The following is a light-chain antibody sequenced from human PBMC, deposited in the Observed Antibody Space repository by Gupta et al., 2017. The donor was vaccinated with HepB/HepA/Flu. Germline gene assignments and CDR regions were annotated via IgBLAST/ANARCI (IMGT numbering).Light chain of an antibody. CDR3: QQSYRTPHT. CDR1: QRISGC. J-gene: IGKJ1*01. Sequence: DIQMTQSPSTLSASVGDRVTITCRASQRISGCLDWYQQKPGKAPQLLIYNPSSFESGVPSRFSGSGSGTDFPLTIGSLQPDDIATYYCQQSYRTPHTFGQGTKVEIK. CDR2: NPS. V-gene: IGKV1-39*01.